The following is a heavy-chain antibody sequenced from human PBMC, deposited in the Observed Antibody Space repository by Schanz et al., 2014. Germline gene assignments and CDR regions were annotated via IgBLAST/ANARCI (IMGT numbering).Heavy chain of an antibody. V-gene: IGHV3-23*01. D-gene: IGHD4-17*01. CDR1: RFTFSSYA. CDR2: ISDSGDLT. CDR3: AKAPYADYGYFHY. J-gene: IGHJ4*02. Sequence: EVQLLESGGGLVQPGGSLRLSCAASRFTFSSYAMSWVRQAPGKGLEWVSAISDSGDLTYYADSVKGRFTISRDNAKYTLYLQMNSLRTEDTAVYYCAKAPYADYGYFHYWGQGTLVPVSS.